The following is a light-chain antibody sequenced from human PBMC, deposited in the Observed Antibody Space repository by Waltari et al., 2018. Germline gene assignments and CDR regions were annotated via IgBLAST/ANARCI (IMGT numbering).Light chain of an antibody. CDR3: QQYKTYWT. Sequence: DIQMTQSPSTLSASVGDRVTITCRASQSISTWLAWYQQKPGKAPNLLIYKASTLESWVPSRFSGSGSGTEFTLTISSLQPDDFATYYCQQYKTYWTFGQGTKVEIK. CDR2: KAS. V-gene: IGKV1-5*03. J-gene: IGKJ1*01. CDR1: QSISTW.